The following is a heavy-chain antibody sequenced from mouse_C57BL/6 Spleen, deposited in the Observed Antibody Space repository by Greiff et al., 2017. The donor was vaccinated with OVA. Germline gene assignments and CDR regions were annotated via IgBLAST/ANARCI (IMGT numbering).Heavy chain of an antibody. CDR3: ARNYYGSSLHWYFDV. CDR1: GFTFSSYG. CDR2: ISSGGSYT. J-gene: IGHJ1*03. V-gene: IGHV5-6*01. Sequence: EVKLVESGGDLVKPGGSLKLSCAASGFTFSSYGMSWVRQTPDKRLEWVATISSGGSYTYYPDSVKGRFTISRDNAKNTLYLQMSSLKSKDTAMYYCARNYYGSSLHWYFDVWGTGTTVTVSS. D-gene: IGHD1-1*01.